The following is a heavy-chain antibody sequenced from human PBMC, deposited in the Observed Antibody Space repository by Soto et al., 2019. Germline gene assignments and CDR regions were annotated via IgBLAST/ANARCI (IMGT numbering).Heavy chain of an antibody. CDR1: GGSISSGGYY. CDR2: IYNSGST. V-gene: IGHV4-61*08. Sequence: SETLSLTCTVSGGSISSGGYYWSWIRQHPGKGLEWIGYIYNSGSTNYNPSLKSRVTTSVDTSKNQFSLKVTSVTAADTAMYYCAREDFYNGLDVWGQGTTVTVSS. J-gene: IGHJ6*02. CDR3: AREDFYNGLDV.